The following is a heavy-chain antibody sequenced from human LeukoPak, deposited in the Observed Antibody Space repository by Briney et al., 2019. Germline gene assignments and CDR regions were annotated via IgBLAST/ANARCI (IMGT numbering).Heavy chain of an antibody. CDR2: IYYSGST. D-gene: IGHD5/OR15-5a*01. Sequence: SETLSLTCNVSGVSISSYYWSWIRQPPGKGLEWIGYIYYSGSTNYNPSLKSRVTISVDTSKNQFSLKLSSVTAADTAVYYCARDSLRHWFDPWGQGTLVTVSS. V-gene: IGHV4-59*01. CDR3: ARDSLRHWFDP. CDR1: GVSISSYY. J-gene: IGHJ5*02.